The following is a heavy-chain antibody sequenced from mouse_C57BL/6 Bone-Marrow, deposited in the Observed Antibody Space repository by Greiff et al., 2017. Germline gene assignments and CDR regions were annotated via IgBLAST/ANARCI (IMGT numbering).Heavy chain of an antibody. CDR1: EYEFPSHD. J-gene: IGHJ2*01. CDR2: INSDGGST. CDR3: ARHGVWLRRRTDYFDY. V-gene: IGHV5-2*01. Sequence: EVKLMESGGGLVQPGESLKLSCESNEYEFPSHDMSWVRKTPEKRLELVAAINSDGGSTYYPDTMERRFIISRDNTKKTLYLQMSSLRSEDTALYYCARHGVWLRRRTDYFDYWGQGTTLTVSS. D-gene: IGHD2-2*01.